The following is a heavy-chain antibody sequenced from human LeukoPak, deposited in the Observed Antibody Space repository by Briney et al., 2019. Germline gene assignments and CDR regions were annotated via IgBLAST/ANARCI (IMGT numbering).Heavy chain of an antibody. J-gene: IGHJ3*02. V-gene: IGHV3-23*01. D-gene: IGHD2-2*01. Sequence: PGGSLRLSCAASGFTFSSYAMSWVRQAPGKGLEWVSAISGSGGSTYYADSVKGRFTISRDNSKNTLYLQMNSLRAEDTAVYYCAKDPASRSVPAARLRRDAFDIWGQGTMVTVSS. CDR3: AKDPASRSVPAARLRRDAFDI. CDR2: ISGSGGST. CDR1: GFTFSSYA.